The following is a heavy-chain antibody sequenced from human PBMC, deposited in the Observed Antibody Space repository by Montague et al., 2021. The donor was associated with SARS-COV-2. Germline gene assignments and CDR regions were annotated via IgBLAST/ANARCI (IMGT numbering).Heavy chain of an antibody. Sequence: SETLSLTCAVYGGSFSGYYRSWIRQPPGKGLEWIGYIYYSGSTNXXPSLKSRVTISVDTSKNQFSLKLSSVTAADTAVYYCARENNWNLNGWFDPWGQGTLVTVSS. D-gene: IGHD1-20*01. CDR1: GGSFSGYY. J-gene: IGHJ5*02. CDR3: ARENNWNLNGWFDP. V-gene: IGHV4-59*01. CDR2: IYYSGST.